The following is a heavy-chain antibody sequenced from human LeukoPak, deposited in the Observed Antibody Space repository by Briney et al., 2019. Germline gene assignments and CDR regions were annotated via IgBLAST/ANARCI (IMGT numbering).Heavy chain of an antibody. CDR2: IKQDGSEK. J-gene: IGHJ4*02. V-gene: IGHV3-7*01. CDR3: ARVDTDTGTIDY. Sequence: PGGSLRLSCAASGFTFSSSWMYWVRQAPGKGLEWVANIKQDGSEKYYVDSVKGRFTISRDNAKNSLYLQMNSLRTEDTAVYYCARVDTDTGTIDYWGQGTLVTVSS. CDR1: GFTFSSSW. D-gene: IGHD5-18*01.